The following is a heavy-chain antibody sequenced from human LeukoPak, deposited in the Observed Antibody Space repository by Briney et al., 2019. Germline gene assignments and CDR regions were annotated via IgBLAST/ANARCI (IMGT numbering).Heavy chain of an antibody. Sequence: SETLSLTCTVSGDSISSYYWSWIRQPPGKGLEWIGYFYDTRSPKYNPSLERRVTISVDMSRNQFSLNLTSVTAADTAVYYCARGRGSLTYWGQGTLATVSS. V-gene: IGHV4-59*01. CDR2: FYDTRSP. CDR1: GDSISSYY. CDR3: ARGRGSLTY. D-gene: IGHD3-10*01. J-gene: IGHJ4*02.